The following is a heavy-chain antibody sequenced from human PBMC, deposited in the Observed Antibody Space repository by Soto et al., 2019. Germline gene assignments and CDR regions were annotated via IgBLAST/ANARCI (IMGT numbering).Heavy chain of an antibody. J-gene: IGHJ6*02. CDR2: ISSSSSYI. D-gene: IGHD3-10*01. CDR1: GFTFSGYS. CDR3: ARDRQSYYYYYYGMDV. Sequence: GGSLRLSCAASGFTFSGYSMNWVRQAPGKGLEWVSSISSSSSYIYYADSVKGRFTISRDNAKNSLYLQMNSLRAEDTAVYYCARDRQSYYYYYYGMDVWGQGTTVTVSS. V-gene: IGHV3-21*01.